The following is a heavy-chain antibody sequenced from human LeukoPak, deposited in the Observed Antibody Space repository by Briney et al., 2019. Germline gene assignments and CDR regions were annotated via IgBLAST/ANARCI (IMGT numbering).Heavy chain of an antibody. CDR2: IYYSGST. CDR3: ARAEKYSGYDYGMAI. CDR1: GGSFSGYY. Sequence: PSETLSLTCAVYGGSFSGYYWSWIRQPPGKGLEWIGYIYYSGSTNYNPSLKSRVTISVDTSKNQFSLKLSSVTAADTAVYYCARAEKYSGYDYGMAIWGQGTLVTVSS. J-gene: IGHJ4*02. D-gene: IGHD5-12*01. V-gene: IGHV4-59*01.